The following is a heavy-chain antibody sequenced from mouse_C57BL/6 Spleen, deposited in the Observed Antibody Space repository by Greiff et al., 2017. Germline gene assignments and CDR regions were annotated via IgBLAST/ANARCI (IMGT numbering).Heavy chain of an antibody. Sequence: EVQLQQSGPELVKPGASVKISCKASGYTFTDYYMNWVKQSHGKSLEWIGDINPNNGGTSYNQKFKGKDTLTVDKSSSTAYMELRSLTSEDSAVYYCASVYGSSYNYAMDYWGQGTSVTVSS. CDR1: GYTFTDYY. CDR2: INPNNGGT. J-gene: IGHJ4*01. CDR3: ASVYGSSYNYAMDY. V-gene: IGHV1-26*01. D-gene: IGHD1-1*01.